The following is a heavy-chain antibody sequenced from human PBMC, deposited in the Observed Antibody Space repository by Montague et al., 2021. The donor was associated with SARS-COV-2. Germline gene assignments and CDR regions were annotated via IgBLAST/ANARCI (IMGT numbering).Heavy chain of an antibody. CDR1: GFTFSSYG. V-gene: IGHV3-33*01. J-gene: IGHJ4*02. CDR2: IWYDGSNK. Sequence: SLRLSCAASGFTFSSYGMHWVRQAPGKGLEWVAVIWYDGSNKYYADSVKGRFTISRDNSKNTLYLQMNSLRAEDTAVYYCARDLFWGTDSGTQQRRDSWGQGTLVTVSS. D-gene: IGHD3-16*01. CDR3: ARDLFWGTDSGTQQRRDS.